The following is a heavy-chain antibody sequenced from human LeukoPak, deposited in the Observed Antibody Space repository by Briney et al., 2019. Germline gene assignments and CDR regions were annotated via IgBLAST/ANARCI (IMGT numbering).Heavy chain of an antibody. D-gene: IGHD3-3*01. CDR2: ISDSDVGT. V-gene: IGHV3-23*01. J-gene: IGHJ6*03. CDR3: AKIGRSYDFWTGYYEEEVDYMDV. Sequence: GGSLRLSCAASGFTFSSYGMNWVRQAPGKGLEWVSGISDSDVGTKHADSVKGRFTISRDNSKNTLYLQMNSLRAEDTAVYYCAKIGRSYDFWTGYYEEEVDYMDVWGKGTTVTVSS. CDR1: GFTFSSYG.